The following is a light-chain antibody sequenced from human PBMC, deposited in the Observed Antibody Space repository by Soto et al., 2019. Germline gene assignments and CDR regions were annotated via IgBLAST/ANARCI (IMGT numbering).Light chain of an antibody. CDR2: DAS. CDR3: QQVSSYPLT. CDR1: QTVRDNY. Sequence: EVGLKKSPDPLSWSPGEIATLSCRASQTVRDNYLAWYQQKPGQAPRLLIYDASSRATGIPDRFSGGGSGTDFTLTISRLEPEDFAVYYCQQVSSYPLTFGGGTKVDNK. J-gene: IGKJ4*01. V-gene: IGKV3-20*01.